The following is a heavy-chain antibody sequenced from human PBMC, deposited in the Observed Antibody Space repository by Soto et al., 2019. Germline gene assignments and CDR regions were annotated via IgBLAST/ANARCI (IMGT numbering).Heavy chain of an antibody. CDR1: GGTFSSYA. V-gene: IGHV1-69*13. Sequence: SVKVSCKASGGTFSSYAISWVRQAPGQGLEWMGGIIPIFGTANYAQKFQGRVTITADESTSTAYMELSSLRSEDTAVYYCARDQATVTTYYYGMDVWGQGTTVTVSS. J-gene: IGHJ6*02. CDR2: IIPIFGTA. CDR3: ARDQATVTTYYYGMDV. D-gene: IGHD4-4*01.